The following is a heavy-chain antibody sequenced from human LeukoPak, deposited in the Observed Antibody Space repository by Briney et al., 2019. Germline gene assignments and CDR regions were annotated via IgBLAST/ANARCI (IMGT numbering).Heavy chain of an antibody. V-gene: IGHV3-11*01. Sequence: GGSLRLSCAASGFTFSDYSMSWIRQAPGKGLEWVSYISSSGSTIYYADSVKGRFTISRDNAKNSLYLQMNSLRAEDTAVYYCARPRHSGYYSSYYYGMDVWGQGTTVTVSS. CDR2: ISSSGSTI. D-gene: IGHD3-22*01. CDR1: GFTFSDYS. CDR3: ARPRHSGYYSSYYYGMDV. J-gene: IGHJ6*02.